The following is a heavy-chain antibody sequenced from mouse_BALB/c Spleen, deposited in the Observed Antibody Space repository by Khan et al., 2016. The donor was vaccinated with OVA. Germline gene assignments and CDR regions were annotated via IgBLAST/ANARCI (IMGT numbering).Heavy chain of an antibody. Sequence: VQLQESGAELVRPGASVKLSCKTSGYTFSNYWMNWVKQRPGQGLEWIGNIYPSDTYTNYNQKFKDKATLTVDQSSSTAYMQLNSPTSEDSAIYYCTRDLHFDFWGQGTTLTVSS. V-gene: IGHV1S126*01. CDR1: GYTFSNYW. CDR2: IYPSDTYT. J-gene: IGHJ2*01. CDR3: TRDLHFDF.